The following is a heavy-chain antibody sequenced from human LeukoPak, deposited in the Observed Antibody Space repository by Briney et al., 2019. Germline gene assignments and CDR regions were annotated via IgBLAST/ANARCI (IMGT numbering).Heavy chain of an antibody. Sequence: SETPSLTCTVSGGSISSSSYYWGWIRQPPGKGLEWIGSIYYSGSTYYNPSLKSRVTISVDTSKNQFSLKLSSVTAADTAVYYCARMGSPGGYFDYWGQGTLVTVSS. J-gene: IGHJ4*02. CDR2: IYYSGST. D-gene: IGHD3-10*01. V-gene: IGHV4-39*01. CDR3: ARMGSPGGYFDY. CDR1: GGSISSSSYY.